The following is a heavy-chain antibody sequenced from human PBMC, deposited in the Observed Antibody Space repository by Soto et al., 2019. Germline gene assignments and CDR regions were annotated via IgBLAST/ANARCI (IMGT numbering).Heavy chain of an antibody. V-gene: IGHV3-7*01. D-gene: IGHD6-13*01. CDR2: INQDESQK. J-gene: IGHJ4*02. Sequence: EVQLVESGGALVQPGGSLRLSCAASGFTFSGHWMTWVRQAPGKGLEWVAHINQDESQKYYVDSVKGRFTISGDNAKNSLYLQMNSLRAEDTAVYYCARDHIAHGLYFDYWGQGTLVTVSS. CDR3: ARDHIAHGLYFDY. CDR1: GFTFSGHW.